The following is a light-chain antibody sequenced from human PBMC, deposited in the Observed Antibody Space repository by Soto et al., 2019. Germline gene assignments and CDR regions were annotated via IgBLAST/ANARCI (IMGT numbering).Light chain of an antibody. J-gene: IGKJ5*01. CDR3: QQYHRSSRT. Sequence: DIQMTQSPSTLSASVGDRATTTCRASQSLNNDLAWYQQKPGKAPNLLIYDASTLERGVPSRFSGTGSGTEFTLAISILKPDDLATYYCQQYHRSSRTFGQGTRREI. CDR1: QSLNND. CDR2: DAS. V-gene: IGKV1-5*01.